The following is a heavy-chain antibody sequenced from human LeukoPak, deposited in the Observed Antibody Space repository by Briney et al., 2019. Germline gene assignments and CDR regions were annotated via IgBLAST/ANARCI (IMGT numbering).Heavy chain of an antibody. D-gene: IGHD3-10*01. Sequence: PGGSLRLSCAASGFTFSSYAMHWVRQAPGKGLEWVAVISYDGGNKYYADSVKGRFTISRDNSKNTLYLQMNSLRAEDTAVYYCARGMVRGDYYYGMDVWGQGTTVTVSS. V-gene: IGHV3-30*04. CDR1: GFTFSSYA. CDR2: ISYDGGNK. J-gene: IGHJ6*02. CDR3: ARGMVRGDYYYGMDV.